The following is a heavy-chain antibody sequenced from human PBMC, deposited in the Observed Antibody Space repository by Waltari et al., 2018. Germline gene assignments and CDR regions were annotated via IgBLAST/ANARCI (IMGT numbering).Heavy chain of an antibody. V-gene: IGHV3-23*04. CDR1: GFTFSSYA. CDR2: ISGSGGNP. Sequence: EVQLVESGGGLVQPGGSLRLSCAASGFTFSSYAMSWVRQAPGKGLDWVIGISGSGGNPYYAESLKGRFTISRDNTRNALDLQMNSLRADETATYYCAKDRYCNYIRCYGGWVYWGQGNLVTVSS. D-gene: IGHD2-2*01. CDR3: AKDRYCNYIRCYGGWVY. J-gene: IGHJ4*02.